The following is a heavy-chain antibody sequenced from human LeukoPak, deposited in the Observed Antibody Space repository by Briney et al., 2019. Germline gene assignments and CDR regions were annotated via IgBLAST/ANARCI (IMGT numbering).Heavy chain of an antibody. Sequence: PSETLSLTCTVSGGSISSSSYYWGWIRQPPGKGLEWIGSIYYSGSTYYNPSLKSRVTISVDTSKNQFSLKLSSVTAADTAVYYCARLEDLDWLSNWFDPWGQGTLVTVSS. J-gene: IGHJ5*02. CDR2: IYYSGST. D-gene: IGHD3-9*01. V-gene: IGHV4-39*07. CDR1: GGSISSSSYY. CDR3: ARLEDLDWLSNWFDP.